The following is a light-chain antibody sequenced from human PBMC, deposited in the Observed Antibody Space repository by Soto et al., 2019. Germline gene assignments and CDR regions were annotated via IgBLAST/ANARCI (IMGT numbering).Light chain of an antibody. CDR3: GTWDSSLSAWV. Sequence: QSVLTQPPSVSAAPGQKVNISCSGSSSNIGNNYVSWYQQLPGKAPKLLIYENNKRPSGIPDRFSGSKSGTSATLGITGPQTGDEADYYCGTWDSSLSAWVFGGGTKLTVL. V-gene: IGLV1-51*01. CDR2: ENN. J-gene: IGLJ3*02. CDR1: SSNIGNNY.